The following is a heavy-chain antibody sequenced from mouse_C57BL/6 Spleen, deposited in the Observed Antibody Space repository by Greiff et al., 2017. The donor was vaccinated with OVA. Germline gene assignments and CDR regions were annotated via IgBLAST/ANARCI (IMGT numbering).Heavy chain of an antibody. Sequence: QVTLKVSGPGILQPSQTLSLTCSFSWFSLSTFGIGVCFILPPSLHVLEWLAHFWWDDVKYYNPALKSRITIAKDTSKNQVILKIANVDTADTATYYCARMSLDSSGYHYAMDYWGQGTSVTVSS. D-gene: IGHD3-2*02. V-gene: IGHV8-8*01. CDR1: WFSLSTFGIG. J-gene: IGHJ4*01. CDR2: FWWDDVK. CDR3: ARMSLDSSGYHYAMDY.